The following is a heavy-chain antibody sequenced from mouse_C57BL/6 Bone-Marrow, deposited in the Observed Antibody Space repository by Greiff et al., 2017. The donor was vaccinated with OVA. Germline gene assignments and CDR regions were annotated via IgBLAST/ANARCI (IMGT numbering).Heavy chain of an antibody. CDR2: IDPENGDT. Sequence: VQLKQSGAELVRPGASVKLSCTASGFNIKDDYMHWVKQRPEQGLEWIGWIDPENGDTEYASKFQGKATITADTSSNTAYLQLSSLTSEDTAVYYCTTLVEGYWGQGTTLTVSS. D-gene: IGHD1-1*01. V-gene: IGHV14-4*01. CDR3: TTLVEGY. CDR1: GFNIKDDY. J-gene: IGHJ2*01.